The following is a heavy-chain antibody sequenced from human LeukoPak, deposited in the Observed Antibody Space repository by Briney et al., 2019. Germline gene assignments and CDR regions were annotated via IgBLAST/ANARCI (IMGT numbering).Heavy chain of an antibody. CDR2: INAGNGNT. J-gene: IGHJ4*02. D-gene: IGHD6-19*01. V-gene: IGHV1-3*01. CDR3: AREVHSSGWDY. CDR1: GYTFTSYA. Sequence: GASVKVSCKASGYTFTSYAIQWVRQAPGQRLEWMGWINAGNGNTKYSQKFQGRVTITRDTSASTAYMELSSLRSEDTAVYYCAREVHSSGWDYWGQGTLVTVSS.